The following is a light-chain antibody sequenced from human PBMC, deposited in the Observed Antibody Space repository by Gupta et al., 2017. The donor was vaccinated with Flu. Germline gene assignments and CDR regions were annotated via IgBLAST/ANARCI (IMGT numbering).Light chain of an antibody. CDR3: CSYAGSSTSFV. Sequence: QSALTQPASVSGSPGQSLTISCTGTSSDVGSYNRVSWYQQPPGKAPKLMIYEGSKRPSGVSNRFSGSKSGNTASLTISGLQAEDEADYYCCSYAGSSTSFVFGTGTKVTVL. V-gene: IGLV2-23*01. J-gene: IGLJ1*01. CDR2: EGS. CDR1: SSDVGSYNR.